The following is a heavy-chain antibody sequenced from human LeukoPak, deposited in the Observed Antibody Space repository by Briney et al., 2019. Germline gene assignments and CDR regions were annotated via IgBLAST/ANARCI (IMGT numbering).Heavy chain of an antibody. V-gene: IGHV3-21*01. CDR2: ISSSSSYI. CDR1: GFTFSSYS. D-gene: IGHD3-22*01. Sequence: GGSLRLSCAASGFTFSSYSMNWVRQAPGKGLEWVSSISSSSSYIYYADSVKGRFTISRDNAKNSLCLQMNSLRAEDTAVYYCARDVGVYDSSGYYYFDYWGQGTLVTVSS. J-gene: IGHJ4*02. CDR3: ARDVGVYDSSGYYYFDY.